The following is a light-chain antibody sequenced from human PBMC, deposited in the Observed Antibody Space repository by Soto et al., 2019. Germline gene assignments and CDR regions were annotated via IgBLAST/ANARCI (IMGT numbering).Light chain of an antibody. Sequence: QSALTQSASASATPGQRVTISCSGGTSNIGTNAVYWFQLLLGTAPKLLIYYSNHRPSGISDRFSGSKSGTSASLAISGLRPEDEADYYCAAWDDRLRGYVFATGTKVTVL. CDR2: YSN. J-gene: IGLJ1*01. V-gene: IGLV1-47*01. CDR3: AAWDDRLRGYV. CDR1: TSNIGTNA.